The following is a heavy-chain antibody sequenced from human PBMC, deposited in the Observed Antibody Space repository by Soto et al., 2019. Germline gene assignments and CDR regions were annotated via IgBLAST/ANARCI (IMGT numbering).Heavy chain of an antibody. J-gene: IGHJ6*02. Sequence: SEKVSCKASGYAFTGYYMHWVRQAPGQGLEWMGWINPNSGVTNYAQNFQGRVTMTRDTSISTAYMELSRLRSDDTAVYYCARVISSRYYYYGMDVWGQGTTVTVSS. CDR2: INPNSGVT. D-gene: IGHD2-21*01. V-gene: IGHV1-2*02. CDR1: GYAFTGYY. CDR3: ARVISSRYYYYGMDV.